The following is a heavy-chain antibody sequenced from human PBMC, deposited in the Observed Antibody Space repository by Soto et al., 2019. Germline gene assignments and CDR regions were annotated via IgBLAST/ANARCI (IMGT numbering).Heavy chain of an antibody. J-gene: IGHJ4*02. CDR1: GYTFTSYA. Sequence: QVQLVQSGAEVKKPGASVKVSCKASGYTFTSYAMHWVRQAPGQRLERMGWINAGNGNTKYSQKFQGRVTITRDTSASTEYTELSSLRSQDTAVDYCAKDPTRPREIGEQQLVRRWLLDYWGQGTLVTFSS. V-gene: IGHV1-3*01. CDR3: AKDPTRPREIGEQQLVRRWLLDY. D-gene: IGHD6-13*01. CDR2: INAGNGNT.